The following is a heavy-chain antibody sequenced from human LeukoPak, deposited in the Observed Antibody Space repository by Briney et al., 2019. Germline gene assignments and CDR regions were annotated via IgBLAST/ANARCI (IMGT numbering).Heavy chain of an antibody. CDR3: ARAARRRDNWFDP. CDR2: VSAYNGNT. Sequence: ASVKVSCKASGYTFTSYGISWVRQAPGQGLEWMGWVSAYNGNTNYAQKLQGRVTTTTDTSTSTAYMELRSLGSDDTAVYYCARAARRRDNWFDPWGQGTLVTVSS. J-gene: IGHJ5*02. CDR1: GYTFTSYG. V-gene: IGHV1-18*04.